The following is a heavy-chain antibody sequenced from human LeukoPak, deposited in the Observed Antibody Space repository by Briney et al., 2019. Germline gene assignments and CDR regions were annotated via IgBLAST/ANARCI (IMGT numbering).Heavy chain of an antibody. V-gene: IGHV3-9*01. Sequence: GGSLRLSCAASGFTFDDYAMHWVRQAPGKGLEWVSGISWNSGSMDYADSVKGRFTISRDNAKNSLYLQMNSLRAEDTAVYYCARGRWYDSSGSDAFDIWGQGTMVTVSS. D-gene: IGHD3-22*01. CDR3: ARGRWYDSSGSDAFDI. CDR2: ISWNSGSM. CDR1: GFTFDDYA. J-gene: IGHJ3*02.